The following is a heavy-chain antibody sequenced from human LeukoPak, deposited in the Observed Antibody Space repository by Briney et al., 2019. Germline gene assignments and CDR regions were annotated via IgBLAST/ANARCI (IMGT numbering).Heavy chain of an antibody. D-gene: IGHD5-18*01. Sequence: GGSLRPSCAASGFTFSSYWMSWVRQAPGKGLEWVANIKQDGSEKYYVDSVKGRFTISRDNAKNSLYLQMNSLRAEDTAVYYCARERGRGYSYAVFDLWGRGTLVTVSS. CDR1: GFTFSSYW. J-gene: IGHJ2*01. CDR3: ARERGRGYSYAVFDL. V-gene: IGHV3-7*01. CDR2: IKQDGSEK.